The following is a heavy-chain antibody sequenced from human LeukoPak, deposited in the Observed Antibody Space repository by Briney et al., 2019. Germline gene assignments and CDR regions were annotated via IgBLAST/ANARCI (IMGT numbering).Heavy chain of an antibody. V-gene: IGHV3-48*01. CDR1: GFTFSSFS. D-gene: IGHD6-13*01. Sequence: GGSLRLSCAASGFTFSSFSMNWVRQAPGKGLEWISYIDANGRSVFYADSVKGRLTISRDNAKNSLYLQMNSLRVEDTAVYYCARGRQLVRYWGQGTLVTVSS. CDR2: IDANGRSV. J-gene: IGHJ4*02. CDR3: ARGRQLVRY.